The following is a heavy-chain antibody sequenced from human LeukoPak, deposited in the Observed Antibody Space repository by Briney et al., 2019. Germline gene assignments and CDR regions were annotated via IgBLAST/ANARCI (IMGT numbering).Heavy chain of an antibody. CDR1: GFTFSGSA. J-gene: IGHJ4*02. CDR2: IRSKANSYAT. Sequence: GGSLRLSCAASGFTFSGSAMHWVRQASGKGLEWVGRIRSKANSYATAYAASVKGRFTISRDDSKNTAYLQMNSLKTEDTAVHYCTRHDYGSGGGGQGTLVTVSS. CDR3: TRHDYGSGG. D-gene: IGHD3-10*01. V-gene: IGHV3-73*01.